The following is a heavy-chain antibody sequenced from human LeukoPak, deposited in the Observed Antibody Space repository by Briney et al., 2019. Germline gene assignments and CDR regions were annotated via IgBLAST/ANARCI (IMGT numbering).Heavy chain of an antibody. J-gene: IGHJ4*02. CDR3: ARDRWHSSGWYTGEFDY. V-gene: IGHV3-21*01. CDR2: ISSSSSYI. D-gene: IGHD6-19*01. Sequence: GGSLRLSCVASGFTFSAYEMNWVRQAPGKGLEWVSSISSSSSYIYYADSVKGRFTISRDNAKNSLYLQMNSLRAEDTAVYYCARDRWHSSGWYTGEFDYWGQGTLVTVSS. CDR1: GFTFSAYE.